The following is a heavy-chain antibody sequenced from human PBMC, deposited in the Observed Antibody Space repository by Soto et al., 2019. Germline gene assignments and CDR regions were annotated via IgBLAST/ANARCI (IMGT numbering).Heavy chain of an antibody. V-gene: IGHV3-30-3*01. CDR2: ISYDGSEK. Sequence: QVQLVESGGGVVQPGRSLRLSCAASGFTFSNYAMFWLRQAPGKGLEWVSVISYDGSEKYYADSVQGRFTISRDNSKNTLYLQMNSLSIEDTAVYYCAAEHLWGQGTLVTVSS. J-gene: IGHJ4*02. CDR3: AAEHL. CDR1: GFTFSNYA.